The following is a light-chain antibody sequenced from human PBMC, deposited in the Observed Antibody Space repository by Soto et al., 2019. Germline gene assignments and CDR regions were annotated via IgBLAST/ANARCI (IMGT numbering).Light chain of an antibody. J-gene: IGKJ2*01. CDR1: QSVRNT. CDR2: GAS. V-gene: IGKV3D-15*01. Sequence: EIVMTQSPATLSVSPGERATLSCRASQSVRNTLAWYQQIPGQAPRLLIYGASTRATGIPARFSGSGSGTEFTLTISSLQSEDFAVYYCQQYNDWPRTFGQATKLEI. CDR3: QQYNDWPRT.